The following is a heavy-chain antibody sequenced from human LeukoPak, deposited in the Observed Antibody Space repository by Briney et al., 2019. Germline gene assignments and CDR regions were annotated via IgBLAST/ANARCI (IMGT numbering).Heavy chain of an antibody. CDR1: GFTFSSYA. CDR2: ISSNGGST. D-gene: IGHD6-13*01. J-gene: IGHJ4*02. Sequence: GGSLRLSCAASGFTFSSYAMHWVRQAPGKGLEYVSAISSNGGSTYYANSVKGRFTISRDNSKNTLYLQMGSLRAEDTAVYYCARDSAIAAAGGYFDYWGQGTLVTVSS. V-gene: IGHV3-64*01. CDR3: ARDSAIAAAGGYFDY.